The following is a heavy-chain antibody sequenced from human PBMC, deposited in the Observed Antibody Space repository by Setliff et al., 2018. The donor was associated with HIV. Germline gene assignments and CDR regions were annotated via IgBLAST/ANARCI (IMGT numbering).Heavy chain of an antibody. D-gene: IGHD2-15*01. V-gene: IGHV2-5*02. Sequence: SGPSLVNPTQTLTLTCNFSGFSLSTSGVAVGWIRQPPGKALEWLALIFWDDDKRYSPSLQTRLTIMKDTSKNQVVLTMTNMDPVDTATYYCAHSPEFYSSIDSWGQGTLVTVSS. CDR3: AHSPEFYSSIDS. CDR1: GFSLSTSGVA. J-gene: IGHJ4*02. CDR2: IFWDDDK.